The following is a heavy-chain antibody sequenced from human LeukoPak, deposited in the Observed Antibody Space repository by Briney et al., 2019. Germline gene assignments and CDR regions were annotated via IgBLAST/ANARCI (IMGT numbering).Heavy chain of an antibody. CDR3: ARDPGGAFDI. CDR1: GGSISSYY. Sequence: SETLSLTCTVSGGSISSYYWSWIRQPPGKGLEWIGYIYYSGSTNYNPSLKSRVTISVDTSKNQFSLKLSSVTAADTAVYYCARDPGGAFDIWGQGTMVTVSS. CDR2: IYYSGST. V-gene: IGHV4-59*01. J-gene: IGHJ3*02.